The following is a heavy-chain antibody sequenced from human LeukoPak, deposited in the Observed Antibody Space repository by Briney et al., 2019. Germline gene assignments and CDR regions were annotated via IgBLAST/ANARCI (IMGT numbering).Heavy chain of an antibody. Sequence: PGGSLRLSCAASGFTFSSYSMNWVRQAPGKGLEWVSYISSSRSTIYYADSVKGRFTISRDNSKNTLYLQMNSLRAEDTAVYYCARDPYGSGSTSFDIWGQGTMVTVSS. CDR2: ISSSRSTI. D-gene: IGHD3-10*01. V-gene: IGHV3-48*01. CDR3: ARDPYGSGSTSFDI. J-gene: IGHJ3*02. CDR1: GFTFSSYS.